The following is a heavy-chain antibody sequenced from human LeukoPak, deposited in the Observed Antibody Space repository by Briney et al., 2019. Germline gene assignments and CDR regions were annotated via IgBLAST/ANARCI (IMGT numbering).Heavy chain of an antibody. D-gene: IGHD3-3*01. Sequence: SETLSLTCAVYGGSFSGYYWSWIRQPPGKGLEWIGEINHSGSTNYNPSLKSRVTISVDTSKNQFSLKLSSVTAADTAVYYCARRDLEWLLYTAGPNWFDPWGQGTLVTVSS. V-gene: IGHV4-34*01. CDR1: GGSFSGYY. CDR3: ARRDLEWLLYTAGPNWFDP. J-gene: IGHJ5*02. CDR2: INHSGST.